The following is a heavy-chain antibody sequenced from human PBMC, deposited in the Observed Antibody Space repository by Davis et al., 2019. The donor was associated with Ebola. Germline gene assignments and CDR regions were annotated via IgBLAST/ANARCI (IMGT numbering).Heavy chain of an antibody. V-gene: IGHV4-59*01. CDR2: IYYSGST. Sequence: MPSETLSLTCTVSGGSISSYYWSWIRQPPGKGLEWIGYIYYSGSTNYNPSLKSRVTISVDTSKNQFSLKLSSVTAADTAVYYCARINYYYYYGMDVWGQGTTVTVSS. CDR1: GGSISSYY. J-gene: IGHJ6*02. CDR3: ARINYYYYYGMDV.